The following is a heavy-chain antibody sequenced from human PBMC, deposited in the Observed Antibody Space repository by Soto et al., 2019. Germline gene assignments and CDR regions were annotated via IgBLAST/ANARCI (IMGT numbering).Heavy chain of an antibody. CDR2: ISSSSYI. J-gene: IGHJ4*02. CDR3: ARDRAVATIPRQGVDY. V-gene: IGHV3-21*01. CDR1: GFTFSSYS. Sequence: PGGSLRLSCAASGFTFSSYSMDWVRQAPGKGLEWVSSISSSSYIYYADSVKGRFTISRDNAKNSLYLQMNSLRAEDTAVYYCARDRAVATIPRQGVDYWGQGTLVTVSS. D-gene: IGHD5-12*01.